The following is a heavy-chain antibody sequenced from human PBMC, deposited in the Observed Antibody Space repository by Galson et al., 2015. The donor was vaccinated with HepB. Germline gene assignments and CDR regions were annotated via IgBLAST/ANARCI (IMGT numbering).Heavy chain of an antibody. CDR2: ISGSGGST. CDR1: GFTFSSYA. J-gene: IGHJ6*03. V-gene: IGHV3-23*01. D-gene: IGHD3-3*01. CDR3: AKRPDYDFWSANYYYMDV. Sequence: SLRLSCAASGFTFSSYAMSWVRQAPGKGLEWVSAISGSGGSTYYADSVKGRFTISRDNSKNTLYLQMNSLRAEDTAVYYCAKRPDYDFWSANYYYMDVWGKGTTVTVSS.